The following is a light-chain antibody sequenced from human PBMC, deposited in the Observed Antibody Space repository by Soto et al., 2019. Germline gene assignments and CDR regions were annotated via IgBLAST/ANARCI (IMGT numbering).Light chain of an antibody. CDR1: HHVATN. Sequence: TLSVSPGERATLSCRASHHVATNLAWYQQKPGQPPRLLIYGASTRATGVSARFSGSGSGTEFPLTISSLQSDDFAVYYCQQYTARPPWTFGQGTRV. CDR2: GAS. CDR3: QQYTARPPWT. J-gene: IGKJ1*01. V-gene: IGKV3-15*01.